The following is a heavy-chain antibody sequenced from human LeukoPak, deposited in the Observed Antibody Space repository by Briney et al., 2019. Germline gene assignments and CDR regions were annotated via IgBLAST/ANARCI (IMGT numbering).Heavy chain of an antibody. Sequence: GASVKVSCKASGYTFTSYAMNWVRQAPGQGLDWMGWINTNTGNPTYAQGFTGRFVFSLDTSVSTAYLQISSLWAQDTAVYYCASTMGATKNWFAPWGQGTLVTVSS. D-gene: IGHD1-26*01. CDR3: ASTMGATKNWFAP. V-gene: IGHV7-4-1*02. CDR1: GYTFTSYA. CDR2: INTNTGNP. J-gene: IGHJ5*02.